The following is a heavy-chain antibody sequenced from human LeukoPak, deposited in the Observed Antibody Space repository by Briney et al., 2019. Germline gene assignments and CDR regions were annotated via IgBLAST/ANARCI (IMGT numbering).Heavy chain of an antibody. J-gene: IGHJ4*02. CDR1: GGSISSGSYY. CDR2: IYTGGST. Sequence: SQTLSLTCTVSGGSISSGSYYWSWIRQPAGKGLEWIGRIYTGGSTNYNPSLKSRVTISVDTSKNQFSLKLSSVTAADTAVYYCARDTSEGATIDYWGQGTLVTVSS. CDR3: ARDTSEGATIDY. D-gene: IGHD1-26*01. V-gene: IGHV4-61*02.